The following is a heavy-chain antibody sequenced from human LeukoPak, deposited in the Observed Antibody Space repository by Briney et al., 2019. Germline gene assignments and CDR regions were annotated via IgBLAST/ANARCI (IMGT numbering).Heavy chain of an antibody. Sequence: SETLSLTCTVSGGSISSYYWSWIRQPAGEGLEWIGRIYTSGSTNYNPSLKSRVTMSVDTSKNQFSLKLSSVTAADTAVYYCARDSSSSPGNEEPKWYNWFDPWGQGTLVTVSS. D-gene: IGHD6-13*01. J-gene: IGHJ5*02. CDR1: GGSISSYY. V-gene: IGHV4-4*07. CDR3: ARDSSSSPGNEEPKWYNWFDP. CDR2: IYTSGST.